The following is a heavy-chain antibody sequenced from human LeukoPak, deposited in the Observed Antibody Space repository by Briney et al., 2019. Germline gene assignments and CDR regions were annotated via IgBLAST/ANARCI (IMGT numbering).Heavy chain of an antibody. CDR2: IDTTSTTT. Sequence: QSGESLRLSCAASGFTFSSYAMHWVRQAPGKGLEWISYIDTTSTTTNYADSVRGRFTISRDNAKNSLYLQMDSLRAEDTALYYCARGLVVVAQYFQHWGQGTLVTVSS. J-gene: IGHJ1*01. D-gene: IGHD2-15*01. CDR3: ARGLVVVAQYFQH. CDR1: GFTFSSYA. V-gene: IGHV3-48*01.